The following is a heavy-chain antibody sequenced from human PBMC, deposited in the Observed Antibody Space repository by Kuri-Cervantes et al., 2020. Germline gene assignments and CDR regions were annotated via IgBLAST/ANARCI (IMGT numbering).Heavy chain of an antibody. V-gene: IGHV3-7*01. CDR1: GGSISSSSYY. CDR3: ARGRITIFGVVTYYFDY. J-gene: IGHJ4*02. CDR2: IKQDGSEK. D-gene: IGHD3-3*01. Sequence: ETLSLTCTVSGGSISSSSYYWGWIRQPPGKGLEWVANIKQDGSEKYYVDSVKGRFTISRDNAKNSLYLQMNSLRAEDTAVYYCARGRITIFGVVTYYFDYWGQGTLVTVSS.